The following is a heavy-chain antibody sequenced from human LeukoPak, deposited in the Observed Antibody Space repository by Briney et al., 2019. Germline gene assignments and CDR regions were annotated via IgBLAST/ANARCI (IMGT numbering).Heavy chain of an antibody. CDR1: GFTFSGYA. Sequence: GGSLRLSCAASGFTFSGYAMNWVRQAPGKGLEWVSLIFASGSTTKYADSVKGRFTISRDNSKNTLYLQMNSLRAEDTAVYYCAKGNYGDYENHGYFDYWGQGTLVTVSS. J-gene: IGHJ4*02. D-gene: IGHD4-17*01. CDR3: AKGNYGDYENHGYFDY. CDR2: IFASGSTT. V-gene: IGHV3-23*05.